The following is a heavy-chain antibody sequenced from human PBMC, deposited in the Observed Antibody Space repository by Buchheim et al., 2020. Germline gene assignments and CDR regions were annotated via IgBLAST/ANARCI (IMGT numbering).Heavy chain of an antibody. CDR1: GGSISSGGYY. Sequence: QVQLQESGPGLVKPSQTLSLTCTVSGGSISSGGYYWSWIRQHPGKGLEWIGYIYYSGSTFYNASLRSRLIISAEASKNQFSLKLSSVTAADTAVYYCARDGNGYNFDYWGQGTL. CDR3: ARDGNGYNFDY. V-gene: IGHV4-31*03. D-gene: IGHD5-24*01. CDR2: IYYSGST. J-gene: IGHJ4*02.